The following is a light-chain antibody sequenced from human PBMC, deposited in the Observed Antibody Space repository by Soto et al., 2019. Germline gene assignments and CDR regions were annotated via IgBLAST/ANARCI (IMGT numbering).Light chain of an antibody. J-gene: IGKJ1*01. CDR2: GAS. Sequence: EIVMTRSPATLSVSPGERATLSCRASQSVSSNLAWYQQKPGLAPRLLIYGASTRATGIPARFSGSGSGTEFTPTISSLQSEDFAVYYCQQYGSSGTFGQGTTGDIK. V-gene: IGKV3-15*01. CDR3: QQYGSSGT. CDR1: QSVSSN.